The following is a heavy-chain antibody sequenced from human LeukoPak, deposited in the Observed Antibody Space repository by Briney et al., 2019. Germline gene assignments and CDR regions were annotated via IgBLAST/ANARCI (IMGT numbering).Heavy chain of an antibody. D-gene: IGHD6-13*01. V-gene: IGHV4-34*01. J-gene: IGHJ3*02. Sequence: SETLSLTCTVSGGSISGYYWSWIRQPPGKGLEWIGEINHSGSTNYNPSLKSRVTISVDTSKNQFSLKLSSVTAADTAVYYCARSSSWYGRSAFDIWGQGTMVTVSS. CDR1: GGSISGYY. CDR3: ARSSSWYGRSAFDI. CDR2: INHSGST.